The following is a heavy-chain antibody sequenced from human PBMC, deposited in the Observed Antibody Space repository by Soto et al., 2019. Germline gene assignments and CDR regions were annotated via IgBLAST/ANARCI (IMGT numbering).Heavy chain of an antibody. CDR1: GFTFSSYS. CDR3: ARSVRYFKPPSDY. CDR2: ISSSSSYI. J-gene: IGHJ4*02. D-gene: IGHD3-9*01. V-gene: IGHV3-21*01. Sequence: GGSLRLSCAASGFTFSSYSMNWVRQAPGKGLEWVSSISSSSSYIYDADSVKGRFTISRDNAKNSLYLQMNSLRVEDTAVYYCARSVRYFKPPSDYWDQGTLVTVSS.